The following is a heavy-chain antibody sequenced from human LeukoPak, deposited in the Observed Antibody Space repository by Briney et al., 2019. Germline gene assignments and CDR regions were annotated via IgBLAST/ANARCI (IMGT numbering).Heavy chain of an antibody. V-gene: IGHV4-61*02. CDR1: GGSISSGSYY. CDR3: ARPNFGSGSYYTF. D-gene: IGHD3-10*01. J-gene: IGHJ4*02. Sequence: PSQTLSLTCTVSGGSISSGSYYWSWIRQPAGKGLEWIGRIYTSGSTNYNPSLKSRVTISVDTSKNQFSLKLSSVTAADTAVYYCARPNFGSGSYYTFWGQGTLVTVSS. CDR2: IYTSGST.